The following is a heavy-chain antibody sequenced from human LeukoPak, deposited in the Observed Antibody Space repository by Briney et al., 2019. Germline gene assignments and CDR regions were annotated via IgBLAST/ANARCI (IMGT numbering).Heavy chain of an antibody. V-gene: IGHV3-7*03. D-gene: IGHD5-12*01. CDR3: AKDRSAGYSGYDSEFDF. J-gene: IGHJ4*02. CDR2: IKQDGSEK. Sequence: GGSLRLSCVASGFTFSSYWMTWVRQAPGKGLEWVANIKQDGSEKYYVDAVKGRFTISRDNSKNTLYLQMNSLRAEDTAFYYCAKDRSAGYSGYDSEFDFWGQGTLVTVSS. CDR1: GFTFSSYW.